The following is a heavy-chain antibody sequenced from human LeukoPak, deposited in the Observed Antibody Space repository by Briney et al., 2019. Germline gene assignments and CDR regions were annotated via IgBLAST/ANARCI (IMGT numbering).Heavy chain of an antibody. J-gene: IGHJ4*03. CDR2: IIPIFGTA. CDR1: GGTFSSYA. D-gene: IGHD5-12*01. V-gene: IGHV1-69*13. CDR3: ATRLYSGYDYSYYFDY. Sequence: SVKVSCKASGGTFSSYAISWVRQAPGQGLEWMGGIIPIFGTANYAQKFQGRVTITADESTSTAYMELSSLRSEDTAVYYCATRLYSGYDYSYYFDYWGQGTTVTVSS.